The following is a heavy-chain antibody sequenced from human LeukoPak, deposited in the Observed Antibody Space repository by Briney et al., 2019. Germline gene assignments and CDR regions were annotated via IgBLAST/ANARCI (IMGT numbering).Heavy chain of an antibody. J-gene: IGHJ4*02. D-gene: IGHD3-9*01. CDR3: ARGHYDVLAASYKWTPDY. CDR2: ITSGGDYI. CDR1: GFTFSSYA. V-gene: IGHV3-21*01. Sequence: GGSLRLSCAASGFTFSSYAMSGVRQAPGKGLEWVSSITSGGDYIYYADSVKGRFTTSRDNAKNSLSLQLNSLRVEDTAVYYCARGHYDVLAASYKWTPDYWGQGTLVTVSS.